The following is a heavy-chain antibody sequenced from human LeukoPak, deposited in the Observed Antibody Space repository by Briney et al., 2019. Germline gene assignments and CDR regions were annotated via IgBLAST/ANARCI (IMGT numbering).Heavy chain of an antibody. CDR3: ARDLLRYFDWLLPPYYFDY. Sequence: ASVKVSCKAPGYTFTGYYMHWVRQAPGQGLEWMGWINPNSGGTNYAQKFQGRVTMTRDTSISTAYMELSRLRSDGTAVYYCARDLLRYFDWLLPPYYFDYWGQGTLVTVSS. J-gene: IGHJ4*02. CDR1: GYTFTGYY. D-gene: IGHD3-9*01. CDR2: INPNSGGT. V-gene: IGHV1-2*02.